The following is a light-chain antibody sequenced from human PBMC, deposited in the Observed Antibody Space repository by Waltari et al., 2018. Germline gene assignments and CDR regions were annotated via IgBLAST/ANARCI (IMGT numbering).Light chain of an antibody. Sequence: IQLTQSPSTLSASVGDRVTITCRASQGISSGLAWYQQKPGKPPNLLIYDASSLRSGVPSRFSGRGSGTEFTLTISSLQPEDFATYYCQQYYTNPRIFGGGTKVGIK. CDR1: QGISSG. CDR3: QQYYTNPRI. CDR2: DAS. V-gene: IGKV1-13*02. J-gene: IGKJ4*01.